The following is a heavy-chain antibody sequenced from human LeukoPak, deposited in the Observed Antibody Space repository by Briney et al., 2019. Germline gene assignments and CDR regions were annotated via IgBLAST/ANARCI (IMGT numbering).Heavy chain of an antibody. CDR3: ARDVVSGHEYYYYYMDV. CDR1: GGTFSSYA. V-gene: IGHV1-69*06. J-gene: IGHJ6*03. Sequence: SVKVSCKASGGTFSSYAISWVRQAPGQGLEWMGGIIPIFGTANYAQKFQGRVTITADKSTSTAYMELSSLRSEDTAVYYCARDVVSGHEYYYYYMDVWGKGTTVTVSS. CDR2: IIPIFGTA. D-gene: IGHD5-12*01.